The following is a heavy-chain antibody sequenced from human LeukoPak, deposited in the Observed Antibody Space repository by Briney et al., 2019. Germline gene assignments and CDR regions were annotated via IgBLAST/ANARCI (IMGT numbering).Heavy chain of an antibody. D-gene: IGHD3-22*01. V-gene: IGHV3-30-3*01. CDR1: GFTFSNYA. CDR3: ARAPMSYDSSGFGGAFDI. J-gene: IGHJ3*02. CDR2: ISYDGTNK. Sequence: GRSLRLSCAASGFTFSNYAMHWVRQAPGKGLEWVAVISYDGTNKYYADSVKGRFTISRDNSKNTMYMQMNSLRAEETAMYYCARAPMSYDSSGFGGAFDIWGQGTMVTVSS.